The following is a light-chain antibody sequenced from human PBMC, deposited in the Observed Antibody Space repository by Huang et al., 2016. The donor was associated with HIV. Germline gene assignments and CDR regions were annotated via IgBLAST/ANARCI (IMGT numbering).Light chain of an antibody. CDR3: QQYSTSSYT. J-gene: IGKJ2*01. CDR2: DAH. V-gene: IGKV3D-20*01. CDR1: QIVRHNY. Sequence: IVLTQSQVTLSLSPGERATLTCGASQIVRHNYLAWYQQKPGLAPRLLIYDAHVRATGIPDRVSGSGSGTDFTLTISRLEPEDFAMYYCQQYSTSSYTFGQGTKVDI.